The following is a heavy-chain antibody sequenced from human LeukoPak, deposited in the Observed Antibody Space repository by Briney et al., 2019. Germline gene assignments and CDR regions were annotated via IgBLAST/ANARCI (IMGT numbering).Heavy chain of an antibody. D-gene: IGHD4-17*01. J-gene: IGHJ4*02. V-gene: IGHV3-23*01. Sequence: QPGGSLRLSRAASGFTFSSYAMSWVRQAPGKGLEWVSAISGSGGSTYYADSVKGRFTISRDNSKNTLYLQMNSLRAEDTAVYYCAKYKTRMTTVNFSSGGQGTLVTVSS. CDR1: GFTFSSYA. CDR3: AKYKTRMTTVNFSS. CDR2: ISGSGGST.